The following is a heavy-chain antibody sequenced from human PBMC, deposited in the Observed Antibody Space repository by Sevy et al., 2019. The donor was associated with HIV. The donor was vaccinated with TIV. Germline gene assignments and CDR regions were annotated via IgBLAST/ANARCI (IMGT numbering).Heavy chain of an antibody. Sequence: ASVKVSCKGSGYTFTNYGLIWVRQAPGHGLEYMGRINTNSGNPTFAPGFAGRFVFSLDTSVSTAFLQIDSLKAEDTALYYCARAHYKYFDTWGQGSLVTVSS. J-gene: IGHJ4*02. CDR3: ARAHYKYFDT. D-gene: IGHD3-9*01. CDR1: GYTFTNYG. V-gene: IGHV7-4-1*01. CDR2: INTNSGNP.